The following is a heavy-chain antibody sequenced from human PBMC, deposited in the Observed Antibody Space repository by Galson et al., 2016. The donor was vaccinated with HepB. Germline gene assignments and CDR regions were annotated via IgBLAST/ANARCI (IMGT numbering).Heavy chain of an antibody. CDR2: INPDSGGT. D-gene: IGHD2-15*01. CDR3: ARDHFLGTGGMFYYGMDV. Sequence: SVKVSCKASGYTFSGYHLHWVRQAPGQGLEWMGWINPDSGGTKYSQKFQGWVTMTRDTSISTAYMELSRLRSDDTAVYYCARDHFLGTGGMFYYGMDVWGQGTTVTVSS. CDR1: GYTFSGYH. V-gene: IGHV1-2*04. J-gene: IGHJ6*02.